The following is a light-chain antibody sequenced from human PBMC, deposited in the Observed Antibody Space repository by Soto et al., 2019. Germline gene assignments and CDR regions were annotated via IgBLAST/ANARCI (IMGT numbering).Light chain of an antibody. J-gene: IGKJ1*01. CDR1: QSVSST. CDR2: GAS. V-gene: IGKV3-15*01. Sequence: EIGVTQSPSTLSVSTGERATLSCRASQSVSSTLAWYQQKPGQAPRLLIYGASTRATGIPARFSGSGSGTEFTLTISSLQSEDFAVYYCQQYIYWPWTFGQGTKVAIK. CDR3: QQYIYWPWT.